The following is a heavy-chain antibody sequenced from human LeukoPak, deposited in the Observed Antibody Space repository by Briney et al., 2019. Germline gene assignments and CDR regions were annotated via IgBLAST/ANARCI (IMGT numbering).Heavy chain of an antibody. V-gene: IGHV3-74*01. D-gene: IGHD3-16*01. J-gene: IGHJ4*02. Sequence: GGSLRLSCAASGFTFSTYWMHWVRQAPGKGLVWVSRINGEGRSTSHADSVKGRFTISRDNAKNTLYLQMNSLTAEDTAVYYCASRPRGTYFFDHWGQGTLVTVSS. CDR3: ASRPRGTYFFDH. CDR2: INGEGRST. CDR1: GFTFSTYW.